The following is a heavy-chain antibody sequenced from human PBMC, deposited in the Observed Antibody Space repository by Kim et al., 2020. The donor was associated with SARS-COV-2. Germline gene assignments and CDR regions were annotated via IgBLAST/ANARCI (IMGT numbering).Heavy chain of an antibody. CDR1: GFTFSSYA. Sequence: GGSLRLSCAASGFTFSSYAMSWVRQAPGKGLEWVSAISGSGGSTYYADSVKGRFTISRDNSKNTLYLQMNSLRAEDTAVYYCAKDPLGLTIFGVVPGRLGYFDYWGQGTLVTVSS. CDR3: AKDPLGLTIFGVVPGRLGYFDY. D-gene: IGHD3-3*01. CDR2: ISGSGGST. J-gene: IGHJ4*02. V-gene: IGHV3-23*01.